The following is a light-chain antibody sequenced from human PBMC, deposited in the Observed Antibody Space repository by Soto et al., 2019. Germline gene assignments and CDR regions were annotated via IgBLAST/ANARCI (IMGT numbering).Light chain of an antibody. J-gene: IGLJ1*01. CDR1: SSNIGSNT. V-gene: IGLV1-44*01. Sequence: QSVLTQPPSASGTRGQRVTISCSGSSSNIGSNTVNWNQQLPGTAPKLRIYNNNQRPSGVPDRFSGSKSGTSASLAISGLQSEDEADYYCAAWDDSLNGLVFGTGTKLTVL. CDR3: AAWDDSLNGLV. CDR2: NNN.